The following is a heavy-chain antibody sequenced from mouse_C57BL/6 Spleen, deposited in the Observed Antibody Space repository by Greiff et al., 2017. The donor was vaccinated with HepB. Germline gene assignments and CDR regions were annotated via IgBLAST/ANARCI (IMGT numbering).Heavy chain of an antibody. J-gene: IGHJ2*01. V-gene: IGHV7-3*01. Sequence: EVHLVESGGGLVQPGGSLSLSCAASGFTFTDYYMSWVRQPPGKALEWLGFIRNKANGYTTEYSASVKGRFTISRDNSQSILYLQMNALRAEDSATYYCARYRVHFDYWGQGTTLTGSS. CDR2: IRNKANGYTT. CDR3: ARYRVHFDY. CDR1: GFTFTDYY.